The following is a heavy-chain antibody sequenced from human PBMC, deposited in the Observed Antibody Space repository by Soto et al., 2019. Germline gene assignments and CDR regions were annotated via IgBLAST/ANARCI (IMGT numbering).Heavy chain of an antibody. CDR3: AKGGYAGGYWGGGHFGY. Sequence: QVQLVESGGGVVQPGRSLRLSCAASGFTFSTYTMHWVRQAPGKGLEWVSLISYDGSKQYYADSEWGRCTFSRDNSKKTVFLRMSSLRSEDTATSYCAKGGYAGGYWGGGHFGYWGQGTLGTVSS. V-gene: IGHV3-30*18. D-gene: IGHD3-16*01. J-gene: IGHJ4*02. CDR1: GFTFSTYT. CDR2: ISYDGSKQ.